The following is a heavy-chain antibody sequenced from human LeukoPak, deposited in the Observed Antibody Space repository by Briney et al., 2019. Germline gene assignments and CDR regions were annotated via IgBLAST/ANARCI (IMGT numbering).Heavy chain of an antibody. CDR1: GGSLNSSSYY. Sequence: SETLSLTCTVSGGSLNSSSYYWGWIRQPPGKGLEWIGSIYYSGSTYYNSSLKSRVTISVDTSKNQFSLKLSSVTAADTAVYYCARRGMGATRDAFDIWGQGIMVTVSS. CDR2: IYYSGST. D-gene: IGHD1-26*01. V-gene: IGHV4-39*01. CDR3: ARRGMGATRDAFDI. J-gene: IGHJ3*02.